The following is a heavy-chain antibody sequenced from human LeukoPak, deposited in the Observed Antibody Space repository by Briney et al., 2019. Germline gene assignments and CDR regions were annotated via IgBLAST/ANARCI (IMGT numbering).Heavy chain of an antibody. V-gene: IGHV1-2*02. CDR1: GYTFTGYY. CDR3: ARTGDYGDYFDY. D-gene: IGHD4-17*01. J-gene: IGHJ4*02. Sequence: ASVKVSCKASGYTFTGYYMHWVRQAPGQGLEWMGWINPNSGGTNYAQKFQGRATMTRDTSISTAYMELSRLRSDDTAVYYCARTGDYGDYFDYWGQGTLVTVSS. CDR2: INPNSGGT.